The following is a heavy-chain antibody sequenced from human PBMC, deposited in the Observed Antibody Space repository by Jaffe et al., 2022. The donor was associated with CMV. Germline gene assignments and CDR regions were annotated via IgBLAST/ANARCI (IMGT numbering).Heavy chain of an antibody. CDR1: GFTFSSYS. CDR2: ISSSSSTI. V-gene: IGHV3-48*02. CDR3: ARVATVTTGIRYFDL. J-gene: IGHJ2*01. D-gene: IGHD4-17*01. Sequence: EVQLVESGGGLVQPGGSLRLSCAASGFTFSSYSMNWVRQAPGKGLEWVSYISSSSSTIYYADSVKGRFTISRDNAKNSLYLQMNSLRDEDTAVYYCARVATVTTGIRYFDLWGRGTLVTVSS.